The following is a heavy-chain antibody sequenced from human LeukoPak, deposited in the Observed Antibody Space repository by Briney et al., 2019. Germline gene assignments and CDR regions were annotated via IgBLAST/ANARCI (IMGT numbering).Heavy chain of an antibody. D-gene: IGHD5-12*01. CDR1: GVPFSNYY. V-gene: IGHV4-34*01. CDR2: INHSGYT. Sequence: PSETLSLTCAVSGVPFSNYYWSWVRQSPRQGLEWIGEINHSGYTNYNPSLKSRVTMSIDTSKNQFSPRLTSVTAADTGVYYCTRAVAGHPDWGQGTLVTVSS. J-gene: IGHJ4*02. CDR3: TRAVAGHPD.